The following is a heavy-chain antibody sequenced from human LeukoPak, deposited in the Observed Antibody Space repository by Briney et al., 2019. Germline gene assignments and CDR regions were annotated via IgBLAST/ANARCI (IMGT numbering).Heavy chain of an antibody. CDR2: IYYSGST. CDR1: GGSISTSSYY. Sequence: SETLSLTCTVSGGSISTSSYYWGWIRQPPGKGLEWIGSIYYSGSTYYNPSLKSRVTMSVDTSKNQFSLKLSSVTAADTAVYYCARATGTTTDYWGQGTLVTVSS. V-gene: IGHV4-39*07. CDR3: ARATGTTTDY. J-gene: IGHJ4*02. D-gene: IGHD1-1*01.